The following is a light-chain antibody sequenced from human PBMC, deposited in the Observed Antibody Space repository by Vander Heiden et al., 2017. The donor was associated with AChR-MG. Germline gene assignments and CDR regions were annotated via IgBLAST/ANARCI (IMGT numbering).Light chain of an antibody. Sequence: QSVLTQPPSASGTPGQRVTIPCSGSISNIGRSSVNWYQQLPGTAPRLLIYYNSQRPSGVPDRFSGSKSGTSASLAISGLQSEDEADYYCAAWIDTSWIFGGGTKLTVL. CDR3: AAWIDTSWI. V-gene: IGLV1-44*01. CDR2: YNS. J-gene: IGLJ2*01. CDR1: ISNIGRSS.